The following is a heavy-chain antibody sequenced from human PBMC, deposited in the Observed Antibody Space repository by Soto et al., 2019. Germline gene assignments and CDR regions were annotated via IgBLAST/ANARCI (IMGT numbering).Heavy chain of an antibody. V-gene: IGHV3-33*01. CDR3: ARVGLRYFDWLFAFVDY. CDR1: GFTFSSYG. D-gene: IGHD3-9*01. CDR2: IWYDGSNK. Sequence: GGSLRLSCAASGFTFSSYGMHWVRQAPGKGLEWVEVIWYDGSNKFYADSVKGRFTISRDNSKNTLYLQMNSLRAEDTVVYYCARVGLRYFDWLFAFVDYWGQGTLVTVSS. J-gene: IGHJ4*02.